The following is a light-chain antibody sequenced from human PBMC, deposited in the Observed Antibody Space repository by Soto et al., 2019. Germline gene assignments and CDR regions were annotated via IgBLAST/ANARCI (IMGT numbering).Light chain of an antibody. CDR2: GAS. V-gene: IGKV3-20*01. CDR3: QQYGSSWIT. J-gene: IGKJ5*01. CDR1: QSVSSSY. Sequence: ESVLTQSPGTLSLSPGERATLSCMASQSVSSSYLAWYQQKPGQAPRLLIYGASSRVTGIPDRFSGSGSGTDFTLTISRLEPEDFAVYYCQQYGSSWITFGQGTRLEIK.